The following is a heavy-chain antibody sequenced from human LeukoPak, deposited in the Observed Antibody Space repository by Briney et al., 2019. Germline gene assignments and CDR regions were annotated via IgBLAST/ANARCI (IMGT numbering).Heavy chain of an antibody. CDR2: ISESGVGS. V-gene: IGHV3-23*01. CDR3: AKDAGYDSSGHYQY. D-gene: IGHD3-22*01. J-gene: IGHJ4*02. CDR1: GFTFRSNA. Sequence: GGSLRLSCVASGFTFRSNAMNWVRQAPGKGLEWVSGISESGVGSNYADSVKGRFTTSRDNSKNTLYLQMNSLRAEDTAVYYCAKDAGYDSSGHYQYWGQGTQVIVSS.